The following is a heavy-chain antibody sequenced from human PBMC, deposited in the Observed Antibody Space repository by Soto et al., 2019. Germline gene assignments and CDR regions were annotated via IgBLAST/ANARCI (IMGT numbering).Heavy chain of an antibody. CDR2: IYYSGST. V-gene: IGHV4-31*03. CDR3: ARAREERSYNWFDP. D-gene: IGHD1-1*01. Sequence: QVQLQESGPGLVKPSQTLSLTCTVSGGSISSGGYYWSWIRQHPGKGLEWIGYIYYSGSTYYNPSLKSRVTISVDPPTNQSALKLSSVTAADTAVYYCARAREERSYNWFDPWGQGTLVTVSS. J-gene: IGHJ5*02. CDR1: GGSISSGGYY.